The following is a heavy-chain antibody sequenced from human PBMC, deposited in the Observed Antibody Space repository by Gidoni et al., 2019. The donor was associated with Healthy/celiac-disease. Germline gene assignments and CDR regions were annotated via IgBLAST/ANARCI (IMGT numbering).Heavy chain of an antibody. CDR2: IRSKANSYAT. CDR1: GFTFSGSA. V-gene: IGHV3-73*02. Sequence: EVQLVESGGGLVQPGGSLKLACAASGFTFSGSAMHWVRQASGKGLEWVGRIRSKANSYATAYAASVKGRFTISRDDSKNTAYLQMNSLKTEDTAVYYCTRHSRHPKTDYYYYGMDVWGQGTTVTVSS. J-gene: IGHJ6*02. CDR3: TRHSRHPKTDYYYYGMDV.